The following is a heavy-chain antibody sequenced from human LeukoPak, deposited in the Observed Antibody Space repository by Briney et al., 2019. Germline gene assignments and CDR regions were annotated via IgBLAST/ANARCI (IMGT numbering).Heavy chain of an antibody. V-gene: IGHV1-2*02. CDR1: GYTFTGYY. CDR3: ARFLERDYDGNDY. CDR2: INPNSGGT. J-gene: IGHJ4*02. Sequence: ASVKVSCKASGYTFTGYYMHWVRQAPGQGLEWMGWINPNSGGTNYAQKFQGRVTMTRDTSISTAHMELSRLRSDDTAVYYCARFLERDYDGNDYWGQGTLVTVSS. D-gene: IGHD3-22*01.